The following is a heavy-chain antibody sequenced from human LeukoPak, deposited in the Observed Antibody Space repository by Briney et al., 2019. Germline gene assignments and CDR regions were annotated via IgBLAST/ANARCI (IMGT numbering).Heavy chain of an antibody. CDR1: GGSFSGYY. V-gene: IGHV4-34*01. CDR3: ARGGTMVRGVIIPKNYYYGMDV. Sequence: SETLSLTCAVYGGSFSGYYWSWIRQPPGKGLEWIGEINHSGSTNYNPSLKSRVTISVDTSKNQFSLKLSSVTAADTAVYYCARGGTMVRGVIIPKNYYYGMDVWGTGTTVTVSS. D-gene: IGHD3-10*01. CDR2: INHSGST. J-gene: IGHJ6*04.